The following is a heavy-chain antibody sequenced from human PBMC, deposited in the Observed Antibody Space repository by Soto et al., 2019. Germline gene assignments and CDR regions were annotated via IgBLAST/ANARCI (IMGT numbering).Heavy chain of an antibody. Sequence: QLHLVQSGAVVKKPGASVTVSCSASGYPVTAYYMHWVRQAPGRGLEWMGGINPATGAAKYTQTFQGRVTMDRDPSTSTVFKELGGLTSGDTAVFYWAGGGGVGVAGSAAFDMWGQGTLVTVSS. J-gene: IGHJ3*02. V-gene: IGHV1-2*02. CDR1: GYPVTAYY. CDR2: INPATGAA. D-gene: IGHD3-3*01. CDR3: AGGGGVGVAGSAAFDM.